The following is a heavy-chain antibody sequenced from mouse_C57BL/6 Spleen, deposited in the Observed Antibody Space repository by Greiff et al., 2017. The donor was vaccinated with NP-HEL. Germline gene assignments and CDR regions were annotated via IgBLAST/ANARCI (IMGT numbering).Heavy chain of an antibody. CDR1: GFSFTTYA. CDR2: IRSKSNNYAT. Sequence: DVKLVESGGGLVQPKGSLKLSCAASGFSFTTYAMNWVRQAPGKGLEWVARIRSKSNNYATYYADSVKDRFTISRDDSESMLYLQMNNLKTEDTAMYYCVRHKSSWYFDVWGTGTTVTVSS. D-gene: IGHD1-3*01. J-gene: IGHJ1*03. CDR3: VRHKSSWYFDV. V-gene: IGHV10-1*01.